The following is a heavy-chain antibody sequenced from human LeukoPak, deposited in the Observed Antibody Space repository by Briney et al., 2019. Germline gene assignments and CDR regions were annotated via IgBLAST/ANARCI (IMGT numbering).Heavy chain of an antibody. Sequence: GESLKISCKGSGYSFTSYWIGWVRQMPGKGLEWMGIIYPGDSDTRYSPSFQGQVTISADKSISTAYLQWSSLKASDTAMYYCARHEPNTYYYYGMDVWDQGTTVTVSS. CDR3: ARHEPNTYYYYGMDV. J-gene: IGHJ6*02. CDR1: GYSFTSYW. D-gene: IGHD1-14*01. CDR2: IYPGDSDT. V-gene: IGHV5-51*01.